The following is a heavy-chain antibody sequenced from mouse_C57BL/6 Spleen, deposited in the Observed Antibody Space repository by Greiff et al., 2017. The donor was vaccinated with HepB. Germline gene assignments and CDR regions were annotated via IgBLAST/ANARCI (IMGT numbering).Heavy chain of an antibody. V-gene: IGHV1-81*01. CDR1: GYTFTSYG. CDR2: IYPRSGNT. J-gene: IGHJ3*01. Sequence: QVQLQQSGAELARPGASVKLSCKASGYTFTSYGISWVKQRTGQGLEWIGEIYPRSGNTYYNEKCKGKATLTADKSSSTAYMELRSLTSEDSAVYFCASPTGTGLAYWGQGTLVTVSA. CDR3: ASPTGTGLAY. D-gene: IGHD4-1*02.